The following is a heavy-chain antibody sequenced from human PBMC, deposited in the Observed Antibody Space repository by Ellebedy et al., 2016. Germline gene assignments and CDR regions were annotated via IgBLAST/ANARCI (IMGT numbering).Heavy chain of an antibody. V-gene: IGHV3-53*01. D-gene: IGHD3-10*01. CDR1: GFSISSND. Sequence: GESLKISXAASGFSISSNDMSWVRQAPGKGLELVSLLHGGGTSYYADSVKGRFTISRDNSKKTLYLQMSGLGAEDTAVYYCARGVPGSFENAFDLWGRGTMVTVSS. CDR2: LHGGGTS. CDR3: ARGVPGSFENAFDL. J-gene: IGHJ3*01.